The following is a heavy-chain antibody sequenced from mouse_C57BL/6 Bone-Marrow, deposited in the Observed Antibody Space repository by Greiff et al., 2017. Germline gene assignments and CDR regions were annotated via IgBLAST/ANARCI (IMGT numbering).Heavy chain of an antibody. CDR2: ISGGGGNT. CDR3: ARLDGYWGYAMDY. V-gene: IGHV5-9*01. J-gene: IGHJ4*01. CDR1: GFTFSSYT. D-gene: IGHD2-3*01. Sequence: EVQLVESGAGLVKPGGSLKLSCAASGFTFSSYTMSWVRQTPEKRLEWVATISGGGGNTYYPDSVKGRFTISRDNAKNTLYLQMSSLRSEDTALYYCARLDGYWGYAMDYWGQGTSVTVSS.